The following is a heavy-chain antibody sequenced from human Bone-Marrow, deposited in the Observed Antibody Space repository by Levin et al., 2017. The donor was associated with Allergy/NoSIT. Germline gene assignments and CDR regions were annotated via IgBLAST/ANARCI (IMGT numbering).Heavy chain of an antibody. CDR1: GFTFSSYW. V-gene: IGHV3-7*04. J-gene: IGHJ4*02. Sequence: GGSLRLSCAASGFTFSSYWMSWVRQAPGKGLEWVANIKQDGSEKYYVDSVKGRFTISRDNAKNSLYLQMKSLRAEDTAVYYCARGGDYYDSSGYSIPKTYFDYWGQGTLVTVSS. CDR2: IKQDGSEK. CDR3: ARGGDYYDSSGYSIPKTYFDY. D-gene: IGHD3-22*01.